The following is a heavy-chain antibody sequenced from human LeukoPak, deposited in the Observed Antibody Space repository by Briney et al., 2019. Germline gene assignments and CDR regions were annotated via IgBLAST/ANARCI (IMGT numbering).Heavy chain of an antibody. Sequence: GGSLRLSCAASGFTFSSYSTNSVRQAPGKGLEWVSSISSSSSYIYYADSVKGRFTISRDNAKNSLYLQMTSLRAEDTAVYYCARDVGIAAARINWFDPWGQGTLVTVSS. CDR2: ISSSSSYI. CDR1: GFTFSSYS. V-gene: IGHV3-21*01. D-gene: IGHD6-13*01. J-gene: IGHJ5*02. CDR3: ARDVGIAAARINWFDP.